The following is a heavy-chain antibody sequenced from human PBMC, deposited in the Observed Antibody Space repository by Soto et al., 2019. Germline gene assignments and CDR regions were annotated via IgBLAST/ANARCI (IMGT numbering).Heavy chain of an antibody. V-gene: IGHV5-10-1*01. J-gene: IGHJ4*02. CDR1: GYSFTSYW. Sequence: LGESLKISCKGSGYSFTSYWISWVRQMPGKGLEWMGRIDPSDSYTNYSPSFQGHVTISADKSISTAYLQWSSLKASDTAMYYCARAHEYYFDYWGQGTLVTVSS. CDR2: IDPSDSYT. CDR3: ARAHEYYFDY.